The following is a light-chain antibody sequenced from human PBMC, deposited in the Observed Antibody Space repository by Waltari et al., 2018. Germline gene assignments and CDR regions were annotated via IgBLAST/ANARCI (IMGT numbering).Light chain of an antibody. V-gene: IGKV1-5*03. J-gene: IGKJ1*01. Sequence: DNQMTQSPSTLSASVGDRVTITCRASQSISRWLAWHQQKPGKAPKILIYDASNLESGVPSRFSGSGSGTEFTLTISSLQPDDFATYYCQQYNGAFGQGTKVEIK. CDR2: DAS. CDR3: QQYNGA. CDR1: QSISRW.